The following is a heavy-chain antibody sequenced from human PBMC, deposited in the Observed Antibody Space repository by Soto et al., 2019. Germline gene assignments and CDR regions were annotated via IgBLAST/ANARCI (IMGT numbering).Heavy chain of an antibody. Sequence: SETLSLTCTVSGGSISSYYWSWIRQPPGKGLELIGYIYYSGSTNYNPSLKSRVTISVDKSKNQFSLKLNSVTAADTAVYYCARADKNDFWSGYFHYWGQGTLVTVSP. D-gene: IGHD3-3*01. CDR1: GGSISSYY. CDR2: IYYSGST. V-gene: IGHV4-59*01. CDR3: ARADKNDFWSGYFHY. J-gene: IGHJ4*02.